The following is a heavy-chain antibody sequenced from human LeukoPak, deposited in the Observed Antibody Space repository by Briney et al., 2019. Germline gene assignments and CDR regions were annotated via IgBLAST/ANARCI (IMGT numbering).Heavy chain of an antibody. CDR1: GFTFSNAW. Sequence: GGSLRLSCAASGFTFSNAWMSWARQAPGKGLEWVGRIKSKTDGGTTDYAAPVKGRFTISRDDSKNTLYLQMNSLKTEDTAVYYCTTVGGLRYFDWLSDAHDYWGQGTLVTVSS. J-gene: IGHJ4*02. CDR3: TTVGGLRYFDWLSDAHDY. D-gene: IGHD3-9*01. CDR2: IKSKTDGGTT. V-gene: IGHV3-15*01.